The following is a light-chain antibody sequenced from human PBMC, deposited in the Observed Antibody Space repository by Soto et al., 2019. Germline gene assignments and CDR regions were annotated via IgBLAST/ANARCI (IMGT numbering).Light chain of an antibody. CDR3: QQCNNWPRT. CDR2: DAS. J-gene: IGKJ1*01. V-gene: IGKV3D-15*01. Sequence: EIVLTQSPATLSVSPGERATLSCRASQSVSSDLAWYHQKPGQAPRLLIYDASNRATGIPARFSGSGSGTEFTLTINSLQSEDFAVYYCQQCNNWPRTFGQGTKVDIK. CDR1: QSVSSD.